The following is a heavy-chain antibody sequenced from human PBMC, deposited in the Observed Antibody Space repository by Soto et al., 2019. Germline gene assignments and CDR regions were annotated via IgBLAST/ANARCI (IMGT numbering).Heavy chain of an antibody. CDR2: ISHSGST. Sequence: SETLSLTCSVSGADINSGGFTWTWIRQHAGKGLEWLGYISHSGSTDYNPSLKSRLSISGDTSKNQFSLKLSSVTAADTAVYYCARVGTTIFGVGRGRVSWFDPWGQGTLVTVSS. V-gene: IGHV4-31*03. CDR1: GADINSGGFT. J-gene: IGHJ5*02. CDR3: ARVGTTIFGVGRGRVSWFDP. D-gene: IGHD3-3*01.